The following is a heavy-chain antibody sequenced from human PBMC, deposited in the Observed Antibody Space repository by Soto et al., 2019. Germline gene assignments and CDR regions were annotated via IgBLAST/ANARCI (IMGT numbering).Heavy chain of an antibody. Sequence: QLQLQESGSGVVKPSQTLSLTCAVSGGSISSGGYSWSWIRQPPGKGLEWIGHIYPSGSTYYNPSLKSRVTISMDRSKDQCSRELTSVAAADTAVYYCAHADSDYFYAFDIWGQGTMVTVSS. CDR1: GGSISSGGYS. CDR2: IYPSGST. CDR3: AHADSDYFYAFDI. V-gene: IGHV4-30-2*01. J-gene: IGHJ3*02. D-gene: IGHD4-17*01.